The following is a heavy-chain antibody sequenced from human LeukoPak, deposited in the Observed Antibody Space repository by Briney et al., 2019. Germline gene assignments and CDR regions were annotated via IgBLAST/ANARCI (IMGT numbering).Heavy chain of an antibody. CDR2: INSDGSST. J-gene: IGHJ4*02. CDR1: GFTFSSYW. Sequence: GGSLRLSCADSGFTFSSYWMHWVRQAPGKGLVWVSRINSDGSSTSYADSVKGRFTISRDNAKNTLYLQMNSLRAEDTAVYYCARSYSSGWYDDGAFDYWGQETLVTVSS. D-gene: IGHD6-19*01. CDR3: ARSYSSGWYDDGAFDY. V-gene: IGHV3-74*01.